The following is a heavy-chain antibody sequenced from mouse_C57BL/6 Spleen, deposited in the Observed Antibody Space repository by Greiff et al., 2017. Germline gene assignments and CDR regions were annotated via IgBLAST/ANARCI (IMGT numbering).Heavy chain of an antibody. J-gene: IGHJ3*01. D-gene: IGHD3-1*01. CDR3: ASPSGYDPAWFAY. V-gene: IGHV1-39*01. Sequence: VQLKESGPELVKPGASVKISCKASGYSFTDYNMNWVKQSNGKSLEWIGVINPNYGTTSYNQKFKGKATLTVDQSSSTAYMQLNSLTSEDSAVYYCASPSGYDPAWFAYWGQGTLVTVSA. CDR1: GYSFTDYN. CDR2: INPNYGTT.